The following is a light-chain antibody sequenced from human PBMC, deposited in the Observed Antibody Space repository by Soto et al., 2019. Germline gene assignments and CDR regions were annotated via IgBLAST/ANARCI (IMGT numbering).Light chain of an antibody. CDR1: QSVRTN. CDR3: QQDNDHWPT. J-gene: IGKJ1*01. Sequence: EILMTQSPDTLSVSPWETVTLSCSASQSVRTNLAWYQHTPGQSPRLLIYGASNRVTGFPARFSGRGSGTEFTLTLSSLQSEDFGVYYFQQDNDHWPTFGQGTKLEL. CDR2: GAS. V-gene: IGKV3-15*01.